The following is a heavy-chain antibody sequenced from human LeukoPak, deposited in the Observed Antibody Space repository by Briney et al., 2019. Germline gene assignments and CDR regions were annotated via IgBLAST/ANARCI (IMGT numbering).Heavy chain of an antibody. CDR2: IYYSGST. Sequence: SETLSLTCTVFGGSISSYYWSWIRQPPGKGLEWIGYIYYSGSTNYNPSLKSRVTISVDTSKNQFSLKLSSVTAADTAVYYCARGDDFWSGFPDYWGQGTLVTVSS. J-gene: IGHJ4*02. V-gene: IGHV4-59*01. D-gene: IGHD3-3*01. CDR3: ARGDDFWSGFPDY. CDR1: GGSISSYY.